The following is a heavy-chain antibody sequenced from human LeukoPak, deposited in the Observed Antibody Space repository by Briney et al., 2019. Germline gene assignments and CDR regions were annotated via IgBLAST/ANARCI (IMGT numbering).Heavy chain of an antibody. CDR1: GGSINTYY. CDR3: ARHYGP. V-gene: IGHV4-59*08. Sequence: SETLSLTCTVSGGSINTYYWSWIRQPPGKGLEWIGYIYSSGSTYYNPSLKSRVTISVDTSKNQFSLKLNSVTAADTAVYYCARHYGPWGQGTLVTVSS. J-gene: IGHJ5*02. CDR2: IYSSGST. D-gene: IGHD3-10*01.